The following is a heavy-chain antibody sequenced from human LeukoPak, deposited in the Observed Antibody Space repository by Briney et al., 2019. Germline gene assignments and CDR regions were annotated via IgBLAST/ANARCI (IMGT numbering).Heavy chain of an antibody. D-gene: IGHD5-18*01. CDR3: AGSQRGYSVGAFDI. Sequence: PGGSLRLSCAASGFDFSTYAINWVRQAPGKGLEWVSSISTMSNYIFYGDSVKGRFTISRDNAKNSVYLQMNSLRPDDTAVYYCAGSQRGYSVGAFDIWGQGTMVTVSS. CDR2: ISTMSNYI. J-gene: IGHJ3*02. V-gene: IGHV3-21*06. CDR1: GFDFSTYA.